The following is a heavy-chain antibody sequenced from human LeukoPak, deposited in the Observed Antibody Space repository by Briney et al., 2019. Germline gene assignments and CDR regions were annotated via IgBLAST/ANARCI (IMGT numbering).Heavy chain of an antibody. Sequence: GGSLRLSCAASGFTFSSYWMSWVRQAPGKGLEWVANIKQDGSEKYYVDSAKGRFTISRDNAKNSLYLQMNSLRAEDTAVYYCARPHLVGAARLFDYWGRETLVTVSS. V-gene: IGHV3-7*01. CDR2: IKQDGSEK. D-gene: IGHD1-26*01. J-gene: IGHJ4*02. CDR3: ARPHLVGAARLFDY. CDR1: GFTFSSYW.